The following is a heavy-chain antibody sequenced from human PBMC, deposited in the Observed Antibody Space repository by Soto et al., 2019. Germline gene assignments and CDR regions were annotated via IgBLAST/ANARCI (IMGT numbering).Heavy chain of an antibody. CDR3: ARGRPGGYYYDSSGSGWFDP. CDR1: GYSISSGYY. CDR2: IYHSGST. J-gene: IGHJ5*02. Sequence: SETLSLTCAVSGYSISSGYYWGWIRQPPGKGLEWIGSIYHSGSTYYNPSLKSRVTISVDTSKNQFSLKLSSVTAADTAVYYCARGRPGGYYYDSSGSGWFDPWGQGTLVTSPQ. V-gene: IGHV4-38-2*01. D-gene: IGHD3-22*01.